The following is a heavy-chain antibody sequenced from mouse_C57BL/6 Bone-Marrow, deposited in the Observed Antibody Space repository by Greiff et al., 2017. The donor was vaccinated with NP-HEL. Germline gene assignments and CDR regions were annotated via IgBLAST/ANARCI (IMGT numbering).Heavy chain of an antibody. J-gene: IGHJ3*01. D-gene: IGHD2-1*01. Sequence: VQLQQSGAELARPGASVKLSCKASGYTFTSYGISWVKQRTGQGLEWIGEIYPRSGNTYYNEKFKGKATLTADKSSSTAYMEIRSLTSEDSAVDFCAREDGNYGAWFAYWGQGTLVTVSA. CDR1: GYTFTSYG. V-gene: IGHV1-81*01. CDR2: IYPRSGNT. CDR3: AREDGNYGAWFAY.